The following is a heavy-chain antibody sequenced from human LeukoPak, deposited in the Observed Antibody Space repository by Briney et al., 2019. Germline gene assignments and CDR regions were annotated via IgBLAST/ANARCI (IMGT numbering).Heavy chain of an antibody. V-gene: IGHV3-7*01. CDR1: EFTFSSYW. D-gene: IGHD1-26*01. Sequence: QPGGSLRLSCVGSEFTFSSYWMTWVRQAPGKGLEWVANIKHDGSEKFYVDSVTGRFTISRDNAKNTLYLQMNSLRAEDTAVYYCAKDLSGSYSNGFDPWGQGTLVTVSS. J-gene: IGHJ5*02. CDR3: AKDLSGSYSNGFDP. CDR2: IKHDGSEK.